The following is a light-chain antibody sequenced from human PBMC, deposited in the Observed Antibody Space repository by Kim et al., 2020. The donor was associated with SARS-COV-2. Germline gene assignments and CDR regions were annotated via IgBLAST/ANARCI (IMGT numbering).Light chain of an antibody. J-gene: IGLJ1*01. V-gene: IGLV1-40*01. CDR3: QSYDSGLSGSV. Sequence: QMFTIPCTGSSSNIGAGYEVHWYQQLPGTAPKLVIYANTNRPSGIPDRFSGSKSGTSASLAITGLLAADEADYYCQSYDSGLSGSVFGTGTKVTVL. CDR2: ANT. CDR1: SSNIGAGYE.